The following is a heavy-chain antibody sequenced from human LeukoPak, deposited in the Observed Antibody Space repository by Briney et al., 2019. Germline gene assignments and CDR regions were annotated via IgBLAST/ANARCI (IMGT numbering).Heavy chain of an antibody. CDR3: ARDLYLMLGLFDI. Sequence: SETLSLTCSVSDGSIRSGSYYWGWIRQPPGKGLEWIGSIYYSGSTYYNPSLKSRVTISVDTSKNQFSLKVTSVTAADTAVYCCARDLYLMLGLFDIWGQGAMVVVSS. CDR1: DGSIRSGSYY. V-gene: IGHV4-39*07. J-gene: IGHJ3*02. D-gene: IGHD3-16*01. CDR2: IYYSGST.